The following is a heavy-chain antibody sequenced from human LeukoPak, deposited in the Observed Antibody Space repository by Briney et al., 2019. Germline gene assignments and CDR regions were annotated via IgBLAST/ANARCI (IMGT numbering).Heavy chain of an antibody. D-gene: IGHD3-10*01. CDR2: IIPIFGTA. J-gene: IGHJ2*01. CDR3: AGGPAGMVRGVMFWYFDL. V-gene: IGHV1-69*05. CDR1: GGTFSSYA. Sequence: SVKVSCKASGGTFSSYAISWVRQAPGQGLEWMGGIIPIFGTANYAQKFQGRVTITTDESTSTAYMELSSLRSEDTAVYYCAGGPAGMVRGVMFWYFDLWGRGTLVTVSS.